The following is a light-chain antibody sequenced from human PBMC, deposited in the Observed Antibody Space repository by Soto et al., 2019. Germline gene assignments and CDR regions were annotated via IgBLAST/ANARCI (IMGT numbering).Light chain of an antibody. J-gene: IGLJ2*01. CDR1: SSDVGGWTY. CDR3: SSYAGNNDLV. V-gene: IGLV2-8*01. Sequence: QSVLTQPPSASGSPGQSVTISCTGTSSDVGGWTYVSWYQQHPGKAPKLMIYEVTKRPSGVPDRFSGSKSGNTASLTVYGLQAEAEADYYCSSYAGNNDLVFGGGTKVTVL. CDR2: EVT.